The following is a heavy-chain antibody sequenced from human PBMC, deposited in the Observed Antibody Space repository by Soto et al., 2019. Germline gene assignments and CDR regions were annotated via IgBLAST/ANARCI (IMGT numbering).Heavy chain of an antibody. Sequence: GGSLRLSCAASGFTFSSYAMSWVRQAPGKGLEWVSAISGSGGSTYYADSVKGRFTISRDNSKNTLYLQMNSLRAEDTAVYYCAKDLHPQWLEIYYYYYGMDVWGQGTTVTVSS. J-gene: IGHJ6*02. D-gene: IGHD6-19*01. CDR2: ISGSGGST. CDR3: AKDLHPQWLEIYYYYYGMDV. V-gene: IGHV3-23*01. CDR1: GFTFSSYA.